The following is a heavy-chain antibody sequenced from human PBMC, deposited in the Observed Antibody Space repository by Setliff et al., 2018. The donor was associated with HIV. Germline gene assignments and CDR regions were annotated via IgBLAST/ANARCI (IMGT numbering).Heavy chain of an antibody. CDR2: ITWNGDRA. CDR3: ARVASGYDYGWLDP. J-gene: IGHJ5*02. D-gene: IGHD5-12*01. CDR1: GFIFDDHA. V-gene: IGHV3-43D*03. Sequence: GGSLRLSCAASGFIFDDHAMHWVRQVPGKGLEWVSLITWNGDRAYYTDSVKGRFTVSRDNSKNSFYLQMNSLRAEDTAVYYCARVASGYDYGWLDPWGQGTLVTVSS.